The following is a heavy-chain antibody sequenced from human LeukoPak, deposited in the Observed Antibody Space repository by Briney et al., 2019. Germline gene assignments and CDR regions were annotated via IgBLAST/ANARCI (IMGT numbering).Heavy chain of an antibody. V-gene: IGHV3-15*01. J-gene: IGHJ4*02. CDR1: GFTFSNAW. D-gene: IGHD2-21*02. Sequence: GGSLRLSCAASGFTFSNAWMSWVRQAPGKGLEWVGRIKSKTDGGTTDYAAPVKGRFTISRDDSKNTLYLQMNSLKTEDTAVYYCTTAALLAYCGGGCYGYYFDYWGQGTLVTVSS. CDR2: IKSKTDGGTT. CDR3: TTAALLAYCGGGCYGYYFDY.